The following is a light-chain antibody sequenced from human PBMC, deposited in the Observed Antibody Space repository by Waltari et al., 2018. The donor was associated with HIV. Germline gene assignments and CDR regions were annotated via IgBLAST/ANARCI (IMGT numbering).Light chain of an antibody. CDR1: QDISNY. V-gene: IGKV1-33*01. J-gene: IGKJ3*01. CDR3: QHYDNLLFT. Sequence: DIQMTQSPSSLSASVGDRVTITCQASQDISNYLNWYQQKPGKAPKLLIYDASNLQTGVPSRFSGSGSVTDFTFTISSLQPEDFATYYCQHYDNLLFTFGPGTKVDIK. CDR2: DAS.